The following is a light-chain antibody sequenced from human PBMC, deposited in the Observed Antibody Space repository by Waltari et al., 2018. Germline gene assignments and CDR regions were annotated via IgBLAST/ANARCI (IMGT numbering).Light chain of an antibody. V-gene: IGKV2-28*01. J-gene: IGKJ1*01. Sequence: DIVMTQSPLSLPVTPGAPASISCRSSQSLLHSNGYNYLDWYLQKPGQSPQLLIYLGSNRASGVPDRFSGSGSGTDFTLKISRVEAEDVGVYYCMQALHTPRTFGQGTKVEIK. CDR1: QSLLHSNGYNY. CDR2: LGS. CDR3: MQALHTPRT.